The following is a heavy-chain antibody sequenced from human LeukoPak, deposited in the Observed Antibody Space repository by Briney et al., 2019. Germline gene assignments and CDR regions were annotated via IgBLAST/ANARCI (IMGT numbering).Heavy chain of an antibody. CDR3: ARGPTISETGSFDY. CDR2: VNHRGDT. CDR1: GGSFSAYY. Sequence: SETLSLTCAAYGGSFSAYYWSWIRQSPGKGRQWIAEVNHRGDTNYNPSVKGRVTISVDTSKNQFSLKVTSLTAADTAVYYCARGPTISETGSFDYWGQGTLVTVSS. D-gene: IGHD1-1*01. V-gene: IGHV4-34*01. J-gene: IGHJ4*03.